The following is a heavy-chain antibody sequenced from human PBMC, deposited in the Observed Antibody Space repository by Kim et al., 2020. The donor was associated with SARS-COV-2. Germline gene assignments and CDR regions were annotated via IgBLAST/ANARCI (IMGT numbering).Heavy chain of an antibody. J-gene: IGHJ4*02. V-gene: IGHV3-21*01. D-gene: IGHD5-12*01. CDR1: GFTFSSYS. CDR2: ISSSSSYI. CDR3: ARRPHVDIVATRLLRDY. Sequence: GGSLRLSCAASGFTFSSYSMNWVRQAPGKGLEWVSSISSSSSYIYYADSVKGRFTISRDNAKNSLYLQMNSLRAEDTAVYYCARRPHVDIVATRLLRDYWGQGTLVTVSS.